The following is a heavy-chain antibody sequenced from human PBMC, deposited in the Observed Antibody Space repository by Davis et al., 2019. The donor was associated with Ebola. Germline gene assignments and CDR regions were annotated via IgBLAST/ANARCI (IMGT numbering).Heavy chain of an antibody. CDR3: ARSHSDWLLPFDY. CDR2: IYYSGST. Sequence: SETLSLTCNVSGGSISSHYWSWIRQSPGRGLEWIGYIYYSGSTYYNPSLKSRVTISLDTSKNQVSLRLTSVTAADTAVYYCARSHSDWLLPFDYWGQGTLATVSS. J-gene: IGHJ4*02. CDR1: GGSISSHY. V-gene: IGHV4-59*11. D-gene: IGHD3-9*01.